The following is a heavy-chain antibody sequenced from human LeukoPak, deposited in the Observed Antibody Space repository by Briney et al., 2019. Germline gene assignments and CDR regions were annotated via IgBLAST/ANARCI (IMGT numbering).Heavy chain of an antibody. Sequence: PGGSLRLSCAASGFTFSSYTINWVRQAPGKGLEGVTLISYDGSNKYYADSVKGRFTISRDNSKNTLYLQMKSLRVDDTAVYYCAKSVEHSNYRKFHDWGQGTLVTVSS. CDR1: GFTFSSYT. CDR2: ISYDGSNK. D-gene: IGHD4-11*01. CDR3: AKSVEHSNYRKFHD. V-gene: IGHV3-30-3*02. J-gene: IGHJ4*02.